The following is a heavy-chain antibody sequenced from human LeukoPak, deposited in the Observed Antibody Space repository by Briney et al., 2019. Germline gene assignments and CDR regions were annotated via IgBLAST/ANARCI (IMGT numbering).Heavy chain of an antibody. CDR2: ISWNSGSI. D-gene: IGHD3-10*01. Sequence: PGRSLRLSCAASGFTFDDYAMHWVRQAPGKGLEWVSGISWNSGSIGYADSVKGRFTISRDNAKNSLYLQMNSLRAEDTAVYYCARDARRFGEPRLFDPWGQGTLVTVSS. J-gene: IGHJ5*02. CDR3: ARDARRFGEPRLFDP. V-gene: IGHV3-9*01. CDR1: GFTFDDYA.